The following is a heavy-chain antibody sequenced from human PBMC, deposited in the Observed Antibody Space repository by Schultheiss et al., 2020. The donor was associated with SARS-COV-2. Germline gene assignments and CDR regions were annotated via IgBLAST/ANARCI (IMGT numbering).Heavy chain of an antibody. D-gene: IGHD3-3*01. J-gene: IGHJ3*02. Sequence: GGSLRLSCAASGFTFSSYSMNWVRQAPGKGLEWVAVISYDGSNKYYADSVKGRFTISRDNAKNSLYLQMNSLRAEDTALYYCAKDITLSAYDFWSGSGAFDIWGQGTMVTVSS. CDR1: GFTFSSYS. V-gene: IGHV3-30*05. CDR2: ISYDGSNK. CDR3: AKDITLSAYDFWSGSGAFDI.